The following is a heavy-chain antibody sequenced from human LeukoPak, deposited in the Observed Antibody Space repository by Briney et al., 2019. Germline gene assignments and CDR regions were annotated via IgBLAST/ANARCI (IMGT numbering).Heavy chain of an antibody. CDR2: IYYSGST. CDR3: ARHGDNYDILTGYFSPVGFDP. J-gene: IGHJ5*02. V-gene: IGHV4-59*08. Sequence: SETLSLTCTVSGGSISSYYWSWIRQPPGKGLEWIGNIYYSGSTNYNPSLKSRVTISVDTSKNQFSLKLSSVTAADTAVYYCARHGDNYDILTGYFSPVGFDPWGQGTLVTVSS. D-gene: IGHD3-9*01. CDR1: GGSISSYY.